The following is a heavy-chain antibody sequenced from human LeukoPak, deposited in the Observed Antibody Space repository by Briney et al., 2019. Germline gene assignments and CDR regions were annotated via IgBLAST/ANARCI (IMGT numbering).Heavy chain of an antibody. D-gene: IGHD3-10*01. CDR3: ARVYGMGGYQVPPYFDY. CDR2: IYHSGST. Sequence: ASQTLSLTCTVSGGSISSGSYYWSWIRQPAGKGLEWIGEIYHSGSTNYNPSLKSRVTISVDKSKNQFSLKLSSVTAADTAVYYCARVYGMGGYQVPPYFDYWGQGTLVTVSS. J-gene: IGHJ4*02. CDR1: GGSISSGSYY. V-gene: IGHV4-61*09.